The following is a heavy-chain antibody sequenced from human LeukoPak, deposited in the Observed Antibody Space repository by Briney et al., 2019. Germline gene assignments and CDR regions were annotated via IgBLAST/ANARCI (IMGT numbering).Heavy chain of an antibody. CDR2: ISWDGSSR. V-gene: IGHV3-43*01. CDR3: ARDNEAWYFDL. Sequence: GGSLRLSCAASGFTFADYTMHWVRQAPGRGLEWVSLISWDGSSRYYADSVKGRFTISRDNSKNSLYLQMNSLRTEDTALYYCARDNEAWYFDLWGRGTPVTVSS. CDR1: GFTFADYT. J-gene: IGHJ2*01.